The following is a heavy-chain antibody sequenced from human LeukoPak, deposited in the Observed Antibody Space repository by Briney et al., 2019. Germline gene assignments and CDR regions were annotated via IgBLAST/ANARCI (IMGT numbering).Heavy chain of an antibody. V-gene: IGHV3-7*01. Sequence: GGSLRLSCAASGFPFSTYWMAWVRQAPGKGLDWVANIRKDGGAKFYAASVKGRFIVSRDNAKNSLYLQMNNLRDEDTAVYYCASSHDSSGNDWGQGTLVTV. CDR2: IRKDGGAK. CDR1: GFPFSTYW. CDR3: ASSHDSSGND. D-gene: IGHD3-22*01. J-gene: IGHJ4*02.